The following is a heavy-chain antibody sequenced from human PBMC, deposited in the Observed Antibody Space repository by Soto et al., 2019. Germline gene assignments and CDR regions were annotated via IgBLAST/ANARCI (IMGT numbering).Heavy chain of an antibody. CDR3: ARGYYNILTGYYSQISPFDY. Sequence: VGSLRLSCAASGFTFTTYALSWVRQAPGKGLDWVSAIGGSGAPTYYADSVKGRFTISRDNSKNTLYLQMNSLRAEDTAVYYCARGYYNILTGYYSQISPFDYWGQGTLVTVSS. D-gene: IGHD3-9*01. J-gene: IGHJ4*02. CDR2: IGGSGAPT. CDR1: GFTFTTYA. V-gene: IGHV3-23*01.